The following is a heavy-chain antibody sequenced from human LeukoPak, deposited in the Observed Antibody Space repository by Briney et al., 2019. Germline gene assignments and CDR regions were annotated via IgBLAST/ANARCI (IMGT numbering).Heavy chain of an antibody. D-gene: IGHD6-13*01. V-gene: IGHV1-2*02. CDR3: ARDNPLIAAPDY. CDR2: INPNSGGT. Sequence: ASVKVSCKASGYTFTGYYMHWVRQAPGQGLEWMGWINPNSGGTNYAQKFQGRVTMTRDTSISTAYMELSRLRSDDTAVYYCARDNPLIAAPDYWGQGTLVTVSS. J-gene: IGHJ4*02. CDR1: GYTFTGYY.